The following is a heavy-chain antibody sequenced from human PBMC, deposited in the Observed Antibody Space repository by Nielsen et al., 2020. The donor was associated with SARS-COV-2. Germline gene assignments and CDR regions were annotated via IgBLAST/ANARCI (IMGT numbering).Heavy chain of an antibody. V-gene: IGHV3-9*01. D-gene: IGHD3-10*01. J-gene: IGHJ4*02. CDR3: AKIGSGSYPNDY. CDR1: GFTFDDYA. Sequence: GGSLRLSCAASGFTFDDYAMHWVRHAPGKGLEWVSGISWNSGSIGYADSVKGRFTISRDNAKNSLYLQMNSLRAEDTALYYCAKIGSGSYPNDYWGQGTLVTVSS. CDR2: ISWNSGSI.